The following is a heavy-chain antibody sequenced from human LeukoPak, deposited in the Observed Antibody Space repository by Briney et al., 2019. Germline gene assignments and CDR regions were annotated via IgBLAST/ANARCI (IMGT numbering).Heavy chain of an antibody. Sequence: SETLSLTCTVSACSISSYYWSWIRQPPGKGLEWIGYIYYSGSTNYNPSLKSRVTISVDTSKNQFSLKLSSVTAADTAVYYCARDHGSGSWYGDAFDIWGQGTMVTVSS. CDR3: ARDHGSGSWYGDAFDI. D-gene: IGHD6-13*01. V-gene: IGHV4-59*01. CDR1: ACSISSYY. J-gene: IGHJ3*02. CDR2: IYYSGST.